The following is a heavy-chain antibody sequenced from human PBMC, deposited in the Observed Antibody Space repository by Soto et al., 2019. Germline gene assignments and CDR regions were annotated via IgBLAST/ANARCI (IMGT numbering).Heavy chain of an antibody. D-gene: IGHD6-19*01. Sequence: ASVKVSCKASGYTFKNYYIHWVRQAPGKGLEWMGWINPTTGDTKFIQKFQGRVTVTRDTSVNTAYLELPSLTSDDTAMYYCARFGIEGDLAVAGPDYWGQGTLVTSPQ. V-gene: IGHV1-2*02. CDR1: GYTFKNYY. CDR2: INPTTGDT. CDR3: ARFGIEGDLAVAGPDY. J-gene: IGHJ4*02.